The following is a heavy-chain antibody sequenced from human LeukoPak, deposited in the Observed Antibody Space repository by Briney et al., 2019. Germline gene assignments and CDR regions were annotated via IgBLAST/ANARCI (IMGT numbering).Heavy chain of an antibody. CDR3: AKGRELRDYYGMDV. Sequence: GGSLRLSCAASGFTFSSYSMNWVRQAPGKGLEWVSSISSSSSYIYHADSVKGRFTISRDNAKNSLYLQMNSLRAEDTALYYCAKGRELRDYYGMDVWGQGTTVTVSS. CDR1: GFTFSSYS. V-gene: IGHV3-21*04. CDR2: ISSSSSYI. D-gene: IGHD1-26*01. J-gene: IGHJ6*02.